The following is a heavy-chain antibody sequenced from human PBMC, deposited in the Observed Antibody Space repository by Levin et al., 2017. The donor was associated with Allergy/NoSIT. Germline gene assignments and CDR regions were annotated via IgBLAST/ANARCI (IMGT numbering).Heavy chain of an antibody. J-gene: IGHJ4*02. V-gene: IGHV3-23*01. CDR1: GFTFSSYA. D-gene: IGHD1-14*01. Sequence: GESLKISCAASGFTFSSYAMSWVRQAPGKGLEWVSAISGSGGSTYYADSVKGRFTISRDNSKNTLYLQMNSLRAEDTAVYYCAKDTGLPDYWGQGTLVTVSS. CDR2: ISGSGGST. CDR3: AKDTGLPDY.